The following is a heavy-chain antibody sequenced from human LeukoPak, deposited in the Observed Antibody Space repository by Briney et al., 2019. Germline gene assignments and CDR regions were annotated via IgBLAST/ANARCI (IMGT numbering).Heavy chain of an antibody. CDR2: IYTSGST. CDR3: ARDPDYDLWSGYYDY. Sequence: SETLSLTCTVSGGSISSGSYYWSWIRQSAGKGLEWIGRIYTSGSTNYNPSLKSRVTISVDTSKNQFSLKLSSVTAADTAVYYCARDPDYDLWSGYYDYWGQGTLVTVSS. V-gene: IGHV4-61*02. J-gene: IGHJ4*02. CDR1: GGSISSGSYY. D-gene: IGHD3-3*01.